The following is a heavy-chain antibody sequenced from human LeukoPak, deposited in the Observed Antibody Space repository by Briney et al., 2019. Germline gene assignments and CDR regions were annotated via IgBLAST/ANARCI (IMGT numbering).Heavy chain of an antibody. CDR3: AKVRDSSGRTAFDI. CDR2: ISWNSGSI. CDR1: GFTFDDYA. V-gene: IGHV3-9*01. D-gene: IGHD6-19*01. Sequence: PGGSLRLSCAASGFTFDDYAMHWVRHAPGKGLEWVSGISWNSGSIGYADSVKGRFTISRDNAKNSLYLQMNSLRAEDTALYYCAKVRDSSGRTAFDIWGQGTMVTVSS. J-gene: IGHJ3*02.